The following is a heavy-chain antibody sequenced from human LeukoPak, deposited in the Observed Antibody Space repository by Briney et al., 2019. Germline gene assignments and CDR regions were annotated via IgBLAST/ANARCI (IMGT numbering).Heavy chain of an antibody. CDR1: GDSVSNNNAA. Sequence: SQTLSLTCAISGDSVSNNNAAWNWIRQSPSRGLEWLGRTYYRSKWYNDYAASVKSRITINPDTSKNQFSLKLSSVTAADTAVYYCARSLTSFGGSPNWGQGTLVTVSS. CDR3: ARSLTSFGGSPN. CDR2: TYYRSKWYN. J-gene: IGHJ4*02. V-gene: IGHV6-1*01. D-gene: IGHD1-26*01.